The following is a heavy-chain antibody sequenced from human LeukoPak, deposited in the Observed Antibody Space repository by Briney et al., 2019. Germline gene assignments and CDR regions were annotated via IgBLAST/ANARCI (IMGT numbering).Heavy chain of an antibody. D-gene: IGHD5-24*01. CDR2: IYSGDSDT. J-gene: IGHJ4*02. V-gene: IGHV5-51*01. Sequence: GESLKISCKGSGYSFTSYWIAWVRQMPGKGLEWMGIIYSGDSDTRYSPSFQGQVTFSADKSISTAYLQWSGLKASDTATYYCARRGRDGYNTYYFDYWGQGTLVTVSS. CDR3: ARRGRDGYNTYYFDY. CDR1: GYSFTSYW.